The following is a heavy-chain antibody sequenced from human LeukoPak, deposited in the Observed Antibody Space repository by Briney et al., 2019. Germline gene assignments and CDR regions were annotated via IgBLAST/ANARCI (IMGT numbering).Heavy chain of an antibody. CDR2: ISYDGYNK. CDR1: GFTLSSYA. V-gene: IGHV3-30-3*01. Sequence: GGSLRLSCVASGFTLSSYAMHWVRQAPGKGLEWVAVISYDGYNKYYADSVKGRFTISRDNPKSTLYLQMNSLRVEDTAVYFCARDLSTMVILGAFALWGQGTMVTVSS. CDR3: ARDLSTMVILGAFAL. J-gene: IGHJ3*01. D-gene: IGHD3-10*01.